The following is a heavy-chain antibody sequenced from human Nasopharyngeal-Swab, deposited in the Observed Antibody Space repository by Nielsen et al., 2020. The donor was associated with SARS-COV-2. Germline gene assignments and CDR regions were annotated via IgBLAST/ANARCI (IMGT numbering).Heavy chain of an antibody. J-gene: IGHJ6*02. D-gene: IGHD2-15*01. CDR3: ARGPGRWIRDYYGMDV. CDR1: GFTFSSYG. V-gene: IGHV3-NL1*01. Sequence: GESLKISCAASGFTFSSYGMHWVRQAPGKGLEWVSRISSDGSTTSYADSVKGRFTISRDNSKNTLYLQMNSLRAEDTAVYYCARGPGRWIRDYYGMDVWGQGTTVTVSS. CDR2: ISSDGSTT.